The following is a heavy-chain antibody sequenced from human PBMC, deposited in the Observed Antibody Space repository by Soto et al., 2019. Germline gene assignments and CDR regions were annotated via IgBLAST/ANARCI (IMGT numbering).Heavy chain of an antibody. J-gene: IGHJ5*02. CDR3: ARGKRLEQLVSVVWFDP. CDR1: GYTLTELS. CDR2: FDPEDGET. Sequence: ASVKVSCKVSGYTLTELSMHWVRQAPGKGLEWMGGFDPEDGETIYAQKFQGRVTMTEDTSTDTAYMELSSLRSEDTAVYYCARGKRLEQLVSVVWFDPWGQGTLVTVSS. D-gene: IGHD6-13*01. V-gene: IGHV1-24*01.